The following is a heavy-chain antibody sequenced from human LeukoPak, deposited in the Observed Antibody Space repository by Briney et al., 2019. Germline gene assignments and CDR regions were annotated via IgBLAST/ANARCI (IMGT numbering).Heavy chain of an antibody. Sequence: SETLSLTCTVSGYSISSGYYWGWIRQPPGKGLEWIGSIYHSGSTYYNPSLKSRVTISVDTSKNQFSLKLSSVTAADTAVYYCARAGYCSSTSCYSAWFDPWGQGTLVTVPS. CDR3: ARAGYCSSTSCYSAWFDP. CDR1: GYSISSGYY. J-gene: IGHJ5*02. CDR2: IYHSGST. V-gene: IGHV4-38-2*02. D-gene: IGHD2-2*02.